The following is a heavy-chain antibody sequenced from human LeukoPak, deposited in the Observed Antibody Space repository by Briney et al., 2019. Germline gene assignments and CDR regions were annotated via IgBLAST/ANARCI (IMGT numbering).Heavy chain of an antibody. J-gene: IGHJ3*02. CDR1: GYSISSGYY. CDR3: ARSIVGAPVAFDI. D-gene: IGHD1-26*01. V-gene: IGHV4-38-2*02. Sequence: SETLSLTCTVSGYSISSGYYWGWIRQPPGKGLEWIGSIYHSGSTYYNPSLKSRVTISVDTSKNQFSLKLSSVTAADTAVYYCARSIVGAPVAFDIWGQGTMVTVSS. CDR2: IYHSGST.